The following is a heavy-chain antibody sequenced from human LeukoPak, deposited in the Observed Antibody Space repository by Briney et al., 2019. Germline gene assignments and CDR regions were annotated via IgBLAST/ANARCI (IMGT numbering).Heavy chain of an antibody. Sequence: ASVKVSCKASGYTFIGYFMHWVRQAPGQGLEWMGWINPNSGGTNYAQKFQGRVTMSRDTSISTAYMELSRLRSDDTAVYYCARVVARYDFWSGYMEVWGQGTTVTVSS. V-gene: IGHV1-2*02. J-gene: IGHJ6*02. CDR1: GYTFIGYF. CDR2: INPNSGGT. CDR3: ARVVARYDFWSGYMEV. D-gene: IGHD3-3*01.